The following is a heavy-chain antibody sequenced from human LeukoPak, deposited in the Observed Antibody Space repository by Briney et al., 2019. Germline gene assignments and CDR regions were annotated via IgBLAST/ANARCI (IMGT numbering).Heavy chain of an antibody. V-gene: IGHV3-23*01. D-gene: IGHD5-12*01. Sequence: GGSLRLSCAASGFTFSDYYMTWIRQAPGKGLEWVSAISGSGSSTYYADSVKGRFTISRDNSKNTVYLQMNSLRAEDTAVYYCAKDAGGGYDSFDYWGQGTLVTVSS. CDR2: ISGSGSST. J-gene: IGHJ4*02. CDR1: GFTFSDYY. CDR3: AKDAGGGYDSFDY.